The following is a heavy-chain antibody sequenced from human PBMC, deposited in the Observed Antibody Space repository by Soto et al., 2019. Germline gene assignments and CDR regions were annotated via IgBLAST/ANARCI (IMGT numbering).Heavy chain of an antibody. CDR2: IIPIFGTA. CDR1: GGNFRRYA. CDR3: ARSRVPEFGVVTPNYYYYYGMDV. D-gene: IGHD3-3*01. Sequence: VSCKASGGNFRRYAISWVRQAPGQGLEWMGGIIPIFGTANYAQKFRGRVTITADESTSTAHMELSSLRSEDTAVYYCARSRVPEFGVVTPNYYYYYGMDVWGQGTTVTVSS. V-gene: IGHV1-69*01. J-gene: IGHJ6*02.